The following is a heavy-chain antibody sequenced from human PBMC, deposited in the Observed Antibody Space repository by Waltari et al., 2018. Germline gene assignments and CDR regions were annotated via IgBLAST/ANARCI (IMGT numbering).Heavy chain of an antibody. CDR3: ARGTNQLPHTQHSEYFQH. D-gene: IGHD2-2*01. CDR1: GGSFSGYY. V-gene: IGHV4-34*01. J-gene: IGHJ1*01. Sequence: QVQLQQWGAGLLKPSETLSLTCAVYGGSFSGYYWTWIRQPPGQGLEWIGEINHSGSTNYNPSLKSRVTISVDTSKNQFSLKLSSVTAAGTAVYYCARGTNQLPHTQHSEYFQHWGQGTLVTVSS. CDR2: INHSGST.